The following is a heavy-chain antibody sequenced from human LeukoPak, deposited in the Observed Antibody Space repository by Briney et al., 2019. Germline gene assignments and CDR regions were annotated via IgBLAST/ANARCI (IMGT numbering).Heavy chain of an antibody. J-gene: IGHJ4*02. CDR3: ARETPYGSLTFDY. Sequence: GGSLRLSRAASGFTFRSYWTSWVRQAPGKGLEWVANMQPDGGEKYYVDSVKGRFTVSRDNAKSSLYLQMNSLRAEDTAVYYCARETPYGSLTFDYWGQGTRVTVSS. CDR1: GFTFRSYW. D-gene: IGHD3-10*01. V-gene: IGHV3-7*01. CDR2: MQPDGGEK.